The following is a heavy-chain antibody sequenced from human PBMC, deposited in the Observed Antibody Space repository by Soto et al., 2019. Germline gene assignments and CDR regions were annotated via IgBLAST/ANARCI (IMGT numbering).Heavy chain of an antibody. CDR3: AKDWSGGAFDV. D-gene: IGHD3-16*01. CDR1: GFSFSVFA. J-gene: IGHJ3*01. CDR2: ISGSGGST. Sequence: EVDLLESGGGLAQPGGSRRLSCAASGFSFSVFAMSWVRQAPGKGLEWVSRISGSGGSTYYADSVKGRFTISRDNSKNMLYLQMNRLRGEDTAVYYCAKDWSGGAFDVWGQGTMVIVSS. V-gene: IGHV3-23*01.